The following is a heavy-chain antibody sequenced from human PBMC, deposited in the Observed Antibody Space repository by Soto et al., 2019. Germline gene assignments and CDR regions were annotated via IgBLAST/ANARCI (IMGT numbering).Heavy chain of an antibody. J-gene: IGHJ3*02. CDR2: IYYSGST. Sequence: QVQLQESGPGLVKPSETLSLTCTVSSGSISSYYWSWIRQPPGKGLEWIGYIYYSGSTNYNPSLKSRVTISVDTSKNQFSLKLSSVTAADTAVYYCSGSSGWYGTDAFDIWGQGTMVTVSS. D-gene: IGHD6-19*01. CDR1: SGSISSYY. V-gene: IGHV4-59*01. CDR3: SGSSGWYGTDAFDI.